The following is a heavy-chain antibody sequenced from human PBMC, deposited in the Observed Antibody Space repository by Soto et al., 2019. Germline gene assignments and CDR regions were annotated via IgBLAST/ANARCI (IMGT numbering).Heavy chain of an antibody. V-gene: IGHV3-49*04. CDR1: RFTFGGYA. D-gene: IGHD5-12*01. CDR3: SRGGYGRMAAPYYFDF. J-gene: IGHJ4*02. Sequence: SMRLSCPMSRFTFGGYAIRCVRHAPGKLREWVGFTRGKAYDGTTEYAASVRGRCTISRDNTKSNDDLQLNSLKSEDTGFYYCSRGGYGRMAAPYYFDFWGQGTPVTVSS. CDR2: TRGKAYDGTT.